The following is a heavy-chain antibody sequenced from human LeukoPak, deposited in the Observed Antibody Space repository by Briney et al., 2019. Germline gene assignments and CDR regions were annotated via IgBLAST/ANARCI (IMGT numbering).Heavy chain of an antibody. D-gene: IGHD4-23*01. CDR3: ARDRFQGNSLVTGYYGMDA. CDR2: IIPILGIA. J-gene: IGHJ6*02. CDR1: GGTFSSYA. V-gene: IGHV1-69*04. Sequence: RWASVKVSCKASGGTFSSYAISWVRQAPGQGLEWMGRIIPILGIANYAQKFQGRVTITADKSTSTAYMELSSLRSEDTAVYYCARDRFQGNSLVTGYYGMDAWGQGTTVTVSS.